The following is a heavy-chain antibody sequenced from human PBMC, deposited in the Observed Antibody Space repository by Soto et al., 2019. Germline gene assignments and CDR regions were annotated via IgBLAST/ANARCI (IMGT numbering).Heavy chain of an antibody. D-gene: IGHD4-17*01. Sequence: QVQLVESGGGVVQPGRSLRLSCAASGFTFSSYGMHWVRQATGRGREWVAVISYDGSNKYYADSVKGRFTISRENSKNTLYLKMNSLRAEDTAVYYCAKGYGSPGSNGDYVGDDAFNIWGQGTMVTVSS. CDR3: AKGYGSPGSNGDYVGDDAFNI. J-gene: IGHJ3*02. V-gene: IGHV3-30*18. CDR1: GFTFSSYG. CDR2: ISYDGSNK.